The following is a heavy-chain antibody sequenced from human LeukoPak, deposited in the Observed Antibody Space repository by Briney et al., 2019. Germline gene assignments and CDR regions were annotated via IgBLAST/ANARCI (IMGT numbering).Heavy chain of an antibody. CDR1: GFTVSSNY. Sequence: GGSLGLSCAASGFTVSSNYMSWVRQAPGKGLEWVSVIYSGGSTYYADSVKGRFTISRDNSKNTLYLQTNSLRAEDTAVYYCARARIYCSGGSCYPYYFDYWGQGTLVTVSS. V-gene: IGHV3-53*01. CDR3: ARARIYCSGGSCYPYYFDY. J-gene: IGHJ4*02. D-gene: IGHD2-15*01. CDR2: IYSGGST.